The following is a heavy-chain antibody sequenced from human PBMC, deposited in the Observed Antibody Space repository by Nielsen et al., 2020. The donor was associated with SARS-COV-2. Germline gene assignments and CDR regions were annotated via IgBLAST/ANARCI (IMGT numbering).Heavy chain of an antibody. J-gene: IGHJ6*02. CDR3: AKPWGDED. CDR1: GLTFSTYA. D-gene: IGHD3-16*01. V-gene: IGHV3-23*01. Sequence: GESLKISCAASGLTFSTYAMTWVRQAPGKGLEWVSGISGSGGSTYYADSVKGRFTISRDNSKNTLYLQMNSLRAEDTAVYYCAKPWGDEDWGQGTTVTVSS. CDR2: ISGSGGST.